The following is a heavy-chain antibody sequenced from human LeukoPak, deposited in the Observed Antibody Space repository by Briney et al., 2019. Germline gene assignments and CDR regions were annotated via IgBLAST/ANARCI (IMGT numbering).Heavy chain of an antibody. Sequence: GGSLRLSCAASGFTFSSYAMSWVRQAPGKGLEWVSAISGSGGSTYYADSVKGRFTISRDNSKNTLYLQMNSLRAEDTAVYYCAGDSSSVSGGYWGQGTLVTVSS. CDR1: GFTFSSYA. D-gene: IGHD6-6*01. V-gene: IGHV3-23*01. J-gene: IGHJ4*02. CDR3: AGDSSSVSGGY. CDR2: ISGSGGST.